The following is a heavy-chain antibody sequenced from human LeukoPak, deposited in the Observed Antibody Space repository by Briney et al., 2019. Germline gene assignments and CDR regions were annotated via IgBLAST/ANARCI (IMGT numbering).Heavy chain of an antibody. V-gene: IGHV4-31*03. Sequence: SETLSLTCTSTVGFISSGVYYGRWLRHHPGRGLEWLGYIYYRGCTYYNPSRKGRVTLSVNQSKNQFSLKLISVTASDPALYLRARGEVGNGDYWGQGTLVTASS. J-gene: IGHJ4*02. CDR3: ARGEVGNGDY. CDR1: VGFISSGVYY. CDR2: IYYRGCT. D-gene: IGHD1-26*01.